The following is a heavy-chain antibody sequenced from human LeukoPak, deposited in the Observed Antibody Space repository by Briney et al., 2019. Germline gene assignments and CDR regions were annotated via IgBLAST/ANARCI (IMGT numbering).Heavy chain of an antibody. D-gene: IGHD2-8*02. CDR3: ARHGGVLGLAFDY. CDR2: IYSSGGT. CDR1: GGSISGYF. V-gene: IGHV4-4*09. Sequence: PSETLSLTCTVSGGSISGYFWSWIRQPPGKGVEWIGYIYSSGGTDYKPSLKSRVTISVDPAKNQFSLKLNSVTAADTAVYYCARHGGVLGLAFDYWGQGILVTVP. J-gene: IGHJ4*02.